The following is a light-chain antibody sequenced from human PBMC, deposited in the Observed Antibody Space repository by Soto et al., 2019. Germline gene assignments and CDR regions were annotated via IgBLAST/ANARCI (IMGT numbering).Light chain of an antibody. CDR1: QSIRSY. Sequence: DSQMTQSPSSLSASVGDRVTITCRASQSIRSYLNWYQQKPGKVPKVLIYAASSLQSGVPSRFSGSGSGTDFTLTISSLQPEDFASYYCQQSYSIPLTFGGGTKVDIK. V-gene: IGKV1-39*01. CDR2: AAS. J-gene: IGKJ4*01. CDR3: QQSYSIPLT.